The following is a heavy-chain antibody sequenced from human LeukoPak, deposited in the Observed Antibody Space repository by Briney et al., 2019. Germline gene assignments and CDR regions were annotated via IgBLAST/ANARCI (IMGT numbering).Heavy chain of an antibody. CDR2: IIPILGIA. CDR3: ADGIAAARRSPGMDV. CDR1: GGTFSSYA. Sequence: GASVKVSCKASGGTFSSYAISWVRQAPGQGLEWMGRIIPILGIANYAQKFQGRVTITADKSTSTAYMELSSLRSEDTAVYYCADGIAAARRSPGMDVWGQGTTVTVSS. J-gene: IGHJ6*02. V-gene: IGHV1-69*04. D-gene: IGHD6-13*01.